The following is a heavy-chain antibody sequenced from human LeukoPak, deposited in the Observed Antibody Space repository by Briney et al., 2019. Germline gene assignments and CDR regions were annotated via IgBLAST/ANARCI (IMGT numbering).Heavy chain of an antibody. J-gene: IGHJ4*02. V-gene: IGHV3-30*02. CDR2: IRYDGSNK. CDR3: AKPKGSSSGSPRFDY. Sequence: PGGSLRLSCAASGFTFSSYGMHWVRQAPGKGLEWVAFIRYDGSNKYYADSVKGRFTISRDNSKNTLYLQMNSLRAEDTAVYYCAKPKGSSSGSPRFDYWGQGTLVTVSS. D-gene: IGHD3-10*01. CDR1: GFTFSSYG.